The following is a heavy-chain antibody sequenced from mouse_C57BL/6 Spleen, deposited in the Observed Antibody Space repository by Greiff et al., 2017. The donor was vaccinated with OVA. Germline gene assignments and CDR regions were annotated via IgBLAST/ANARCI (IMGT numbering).Heavy chain of an antibody. CDR1: GYTFTSYW. CDR2: IDPSDSYT. Sequence: QVQLQQPGAELVMPGASVKLSCKASGYTFTSYWMHWVKQRPGQGLEWIGEIDPSDSYTNYNQKFKGKSTLTVDKSSSTAYMQLSSLTSEDSAVYYCARGYGNYVSFVDYWGQGTTRTVSS. J-gene: IGHJ2*01. D-gene: IGHD2-1*01. CDR3: ARGYGNYVSFVDY. V-gene: IGHV1-69*01.